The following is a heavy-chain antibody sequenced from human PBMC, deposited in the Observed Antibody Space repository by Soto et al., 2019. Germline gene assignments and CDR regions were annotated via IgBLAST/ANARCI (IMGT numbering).Heavy chain of an antibody. CDR2: TYYRSKWYY. CDR1: GDSVSSNSAG. J-gene: IGHJ4*01. V-gene: IGHV6-1*01. CDR3: ARGEQSSGRISDY. D-gene: IGHD1-26*01. Sequence: SQTLSLTCVITGDSVSSNSAGWSWVRQSPSRGLEWLGRTYYRSKWYYEYAVSVRGRITINPDTSKNQYSLQLNSVTPEDTAVYFCARGEQSSGRISDYWGQGTLVTVSS.